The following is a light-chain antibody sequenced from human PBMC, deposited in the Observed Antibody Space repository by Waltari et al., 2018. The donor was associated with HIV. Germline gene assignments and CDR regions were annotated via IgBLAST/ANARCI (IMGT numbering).Light chain of an antibody. CDR2: RTD. Sequence: QSVLTQPPSLSGAPGQRVTISCIGTSSNIGADYDVHWYRQVSGAAPKLLIYRTDARPSGVPDRFFVSRSGASASLVINGLQTDDEADYYCQSYDSSLFWVFGGGTKLTVL. J-gene: IGLJ2*01. CDR1: SSNIGADYD. CDR3: QSYDSSLFWV. V-gene: IGLV1-40*01.